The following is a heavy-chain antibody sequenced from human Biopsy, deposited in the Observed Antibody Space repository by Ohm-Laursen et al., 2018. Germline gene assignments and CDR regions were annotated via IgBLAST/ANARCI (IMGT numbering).Heavy chain of an antibody. CDR1: GFTFSSYA. J-gene: IGHJ4*02. CDR3: AKDQGYYYDRSVYYYFDY. CDR2: ITSSGDTT. Sequence: GSLRLSCSASGFTFSSYAMSWVRQAPGKGLEWVSAITSSGDTTYYSESVKGRFTISRDSSKNTLHLQMNSLRAEDTAVYYCAKDQGYYYDRSVYYYFDYWGQGTLVTVSS. V-gene: IGHV3-23*01. D-gene: IGHD3-22*01.